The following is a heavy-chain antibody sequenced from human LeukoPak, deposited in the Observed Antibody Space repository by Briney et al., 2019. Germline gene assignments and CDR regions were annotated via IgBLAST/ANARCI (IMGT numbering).Heavy chain of an antibody. CDR2: IKQDGSEK. V-gene: IGHV3-7*05. CDR3: ARGRGSSSSSWHYFDY. Sequence: GGSLRLSCAASGFTFSSYWMSWVRQAPGKGLEWVANIKQDGSEKYYVDSVKGRFTISRDNAKNSLYLQMNSLRAEDTAVYYCARGRGSSSSSWHYFDYWGQGTLVTVSS. J-gene: IGHJ4*02. CDR1: GFTFSSYW. D-gene: IGHD6-13*01.